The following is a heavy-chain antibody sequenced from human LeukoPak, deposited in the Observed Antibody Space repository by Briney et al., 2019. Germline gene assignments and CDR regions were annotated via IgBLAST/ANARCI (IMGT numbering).Heavy chain of an antibody. CDR2: IYPGDSDT. CDR1: GYSFTSYW. CDR3: ARRRIAVAGDMGYFDY. Sequence: GESLKISCKGSGYSFTSYWIGWVRQMPGKGLEWMGIIYPGDSDTRYSPSFQGQVTISADKSISTAYLQWSSLKASDTAMYYCARRRIAVAGDMGYFDYWGQGTLVTVSS. D-gene: IGHD6-19*01. J-gene: IGHJ4*02. V-gene: IGHV5-51*01.